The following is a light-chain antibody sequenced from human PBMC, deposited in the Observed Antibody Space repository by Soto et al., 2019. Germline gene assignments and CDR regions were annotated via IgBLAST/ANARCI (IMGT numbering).Light chain of an antibody. J-gene: IGKJ1*01. V-gene: IGKV1-5*03. CDR3: QQYNRFSRT. Sequence: DIQMTQSPSTLSASVGDRVTITCRASQSISNLLAWYQQKPGKAPKLLIYKASSLESGVPSRFSGSGSGTEFTLTISSLQPDDFATYYCQQYNRFSRTFGQGTKVEIK. CDR1: QSISNL. CDR2: KAS.